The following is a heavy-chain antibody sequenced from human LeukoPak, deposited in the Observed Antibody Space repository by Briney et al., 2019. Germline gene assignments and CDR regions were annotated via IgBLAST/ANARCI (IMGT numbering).Heavy chain of an antibody. CDR2: ISRSGGST. Sequence: GGSLRLSCAASGFTFSSYAMSWVRQAPGKGLEWVSTISRSGGSTYYADSVKGRFTISRDNSKNTLHLQMNSLRAEDTAVYYCATGPNPDYWGQGTLVTVSS. V-gene: IGHV3-23*01. CDR3: ATGPNPDY. CDR1: GFTFSSYA. J-gene: IGHJ4*02.